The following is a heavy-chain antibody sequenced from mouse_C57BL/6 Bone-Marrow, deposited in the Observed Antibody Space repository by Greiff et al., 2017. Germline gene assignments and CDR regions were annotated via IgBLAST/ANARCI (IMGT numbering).Heavy chain of an antibody. J-gene: IGHJ2*01. CDR3: ARSGPLGRSFDY. CDR2: IYPTSGRT. D-gene: IGHD4-1*01. V-gene: IGHV1-55*01. Sequence: QVQLKQPGAELVKPGASVKMSCKASGYTFTSYWITWVKQRPGQGLEWIGDIYPTSGRTNYTEKFKSKAILTVDTSSNTAYMQLSSLTSEDSAVFYCARSGPLGRSFDYWGQGTTLTVSS. CDR1: GYTFTSYW.